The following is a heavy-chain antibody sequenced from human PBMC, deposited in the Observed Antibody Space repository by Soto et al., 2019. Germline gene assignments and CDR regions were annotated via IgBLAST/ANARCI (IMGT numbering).Heavy chain of an antibody. CDR1: GFTFSNYG. D-gene: IGHD3-10*01. CDR3: ARAYYFGSGTSYTLYY. CDR2: ISDDGVSK. V-gene: IGHV3-30*03. J-gene: IGHJ4*02. Sequence: GSLRLSWAASGFTFSNYGMHWVRQAPGKGLEWVAVISDDGVSKYYADSVQGRFTISRDNSESAVFLQMNSLRPDDTALYFCARAYYFGSGTSYTLYYWGQGTQVTVSS.